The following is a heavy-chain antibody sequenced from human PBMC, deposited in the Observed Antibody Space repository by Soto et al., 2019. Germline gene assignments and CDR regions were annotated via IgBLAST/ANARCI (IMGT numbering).Heavy chain of an antibody. D-gene: IGHD6-13*01. Sequence: GGSLRLSCSASGFTFSSYAMHWVRQAPGKGLEYVSAISSNGGSTYYADSVKGRFTISRDNSKNTLYLQMSSLRAEDTAVYYCVKCESSSSWYSPFDYWGQGTLVTVSS. CDR2: ISSNGGST. V-gene: IGHV3-64D*06. J-gene: IGHJ4*02. CDR1: GFTFSSYA. CDR3: VKCESSSSWYSPFDY.